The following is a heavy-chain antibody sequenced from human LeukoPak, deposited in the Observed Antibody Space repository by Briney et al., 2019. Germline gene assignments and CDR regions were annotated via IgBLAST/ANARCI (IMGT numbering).Heavy chain of an antibody. CDR1: GFIFSDYY. CDR2: ISSSSSYI. J-gene: IGHJ4*02. CDR3: ARYGGYSYGYGNY. V-gene: IGHV3-11*06. Sequence: PGGSLTLSCAASGFIFSDYYMTWIRQAPGRGLECVSYISSSSSYISYADSVKGRFTVSRDNAKNSLYLQMNSLRAEDTAVYYCARYGGYSYGYGNYWGQGTLVTVSS. D-gene: IGHD5-18*01.